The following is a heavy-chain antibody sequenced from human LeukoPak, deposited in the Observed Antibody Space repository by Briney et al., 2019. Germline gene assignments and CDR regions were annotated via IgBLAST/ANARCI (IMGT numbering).Heavy chain of an antibody. CDR3: ARDPSPTRKIVVIPAASNDAFDI. CDR1: GFTFSSYW. CDR2: INSDGSST. V-gene: IGHV3-74*01. J-gene: IGHJ3*02. Sequence: GGSLRLSCAASGFTFSSYWMHWVRQAPGKGLVWVSRINSDGSSTNYADSVKGRFTISRDNAKNTLYLQMNSLRAEDTAVYYCARDPSPTRKIVVIPAASNDAFDIWGQGTMVTVSS. D-gene: IGHD2-2*01.